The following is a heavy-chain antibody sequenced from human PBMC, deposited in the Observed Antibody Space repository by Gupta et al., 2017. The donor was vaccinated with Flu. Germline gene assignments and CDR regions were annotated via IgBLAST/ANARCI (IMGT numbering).Heavy chain of an antibody. V-gene: IGHV3-13*01. CDR3: ARDRGEAAGFRANWYVDL. CDR1: D. D-gene: IGHD6-13*01. CDR2: IGTHGNS. J-gene: IGHJ2*01. Sequence: DMHWVRQVTGKGLEWVSSIGTHGNSGYPGAVKGRVTIDRENPKNSVYLQMNSLTAGDTALYYCARDRGEAAGFRANWYVDLWGRGTLVTVSS.